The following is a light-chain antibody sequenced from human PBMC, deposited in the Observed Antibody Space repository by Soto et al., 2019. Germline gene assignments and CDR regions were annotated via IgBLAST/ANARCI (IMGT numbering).Light chain of an antibody. J-gene: IGKJ4*01. CDR1: QSVSSN. Sequence: EIVMTQSPATLSVSPGERATLSCRASQSVSSNLAWYQQKPGQAPRLLIYGASSRATGIPDRFSGSGSGTDFTLTISSLQSEDFAVYYCQHYANWPLTFGGGTKVDIK. CDR2: GAS. V-gene: IGKV3D-15*01. CDR3: QHYANWPLT.